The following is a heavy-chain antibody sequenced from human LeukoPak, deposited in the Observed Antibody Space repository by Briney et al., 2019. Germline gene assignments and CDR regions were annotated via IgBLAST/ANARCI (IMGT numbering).Heavy chain of an antibody. Sequence: SVKVSCKASGGTFSSYAISWVRQAPGQGLEWMGGIIPIFGTANYAQKFQGRVTITADESTSTAYMELSSLRSEDTAVYYCARDDCSGGSCYSDFDYWGQGTLVTVSS. CDR2: IIPIFGTA. J-gene: IGHJ4*02. D-gene: IGHD2-15*01. V-gene: IGHV1-69*01. CDR1: GGTFSSYA. CDR3: ARDDCSGGSCYSDFDY.